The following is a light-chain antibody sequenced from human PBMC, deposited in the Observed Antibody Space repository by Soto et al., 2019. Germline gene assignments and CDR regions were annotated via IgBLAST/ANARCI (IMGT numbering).Light chain of an antibody. CDR1: KLGDKY. Sequence: SYELTQPPSVSVSPGQTASITCSGDKLGDKYACWYQQKPGQSPVLVIYQDSKRPSGIPERFSGSSSGNTATLTISGTQAMDEADYYCQACDSSTVFGTGTKLTVL. CDR2: QDS. J-gene: IGLJ1*01. V-gene: IGLV3-1*01. CDR3: QACDSSTV.